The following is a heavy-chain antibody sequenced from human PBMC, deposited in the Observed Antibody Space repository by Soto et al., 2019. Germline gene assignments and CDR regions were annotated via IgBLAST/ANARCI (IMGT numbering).Heavy chain of an antibody. D-gene: IGHD3-3*01. CDR3: AKDISRGPTKNYDFWSGPDY. Sequence: EVQLVESWGVVVQPGGSLRLSCAASGFTFDEYAMHWVRQPPGKGLEWVSLISWDGSNRYYADSVQGRFTISRDNSKYSLYLEMNSLRPEDTALYYCAKDISRGPTKNYDFWSGPDYWGQGTLVTVSS. J-gene: IGHJ4*02. CDR1: GFTFDEYA. CDR2: ISWDGSNR. V-gene: IGHV3-43D*04.